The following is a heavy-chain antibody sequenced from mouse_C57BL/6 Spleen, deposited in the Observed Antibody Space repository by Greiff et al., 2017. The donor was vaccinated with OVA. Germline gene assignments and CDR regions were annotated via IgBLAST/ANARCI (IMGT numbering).Heavy chain of an antibody. CDR3: ALYSNYVPWFAY. CDR1: GYTFTNYW. J-gene: IGHJ3*01. D-gene: IGHD2-5*01. V-gene: IGHV1-63*01. CDR2: IYPGGGYT. Sequence: QVQLKESGAELVRPGTSVKMSCKASGYTFTNYWIGWAKQRPGHGLEWIGDIYPGGGYTNYNEKFKGKATLTADKSSSTAYMQFSSLTSEDSAIYYCALYSNYVPWFAYWGQGTLVTVSA.